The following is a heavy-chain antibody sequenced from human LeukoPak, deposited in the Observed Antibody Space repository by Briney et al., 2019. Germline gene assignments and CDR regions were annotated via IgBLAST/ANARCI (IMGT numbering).Heavy chain of an antibody. J-gene: IGHJ4*02. CDR2: FSCIGCRT. CDR3: AKYGGFGYFDY. Sequence: GGSLRLSCAASGFTFSIYAMSWARQAPGEGLDWVSAFSCIGCRTYYADSGKGRCTIPKDNSKNTLSVQMNSLRAEDTAVYYCAKYGGFGYFDYWGQGTLVTVSS. CDR1: GFTFSIYA. V-gene: IGHV3-23*01. D-gene: IGHD3-10*01.